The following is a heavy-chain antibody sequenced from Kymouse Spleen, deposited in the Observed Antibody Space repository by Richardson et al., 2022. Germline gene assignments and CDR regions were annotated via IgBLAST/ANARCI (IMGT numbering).Heavy chain of an antibody. CDR1: GFTFSSYW. V-gene: IGHV3-74*01. CDR2: INSDGSST. CDR3: ARVYSSSGYYYGMDV. J-gene: IGHJ6*02. D-gene: IGHD6-6*01. Sequence: EVQLVESGGGLVQPGGSLRLSCAASGFTFSSYWMHWVRQAPGKGLVWVSRINSDGSSTSYADSVKGRFTISRDNAKNTLYLQMNSLRAEDTAVYYCARVYSSSGYYYGMDVWGQGTTVTVSS.